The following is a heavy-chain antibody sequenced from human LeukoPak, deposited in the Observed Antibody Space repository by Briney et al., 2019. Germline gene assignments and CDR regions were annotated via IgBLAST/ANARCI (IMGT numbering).Heavy chain of an antibody. CDR1: GFTFSSYA. Sequence: PGRFLRLSCAASGFTFSSYAMSWVRQAPGKGPEWVSTISIDSGRTYYADSVKGRFTVSRDTSKNTLYLQMNNLRAEDTAVYYCARKGIGSSRYQNMDVWGKGTTVTVSS. J-gene: IGHJ6*03. D-gene: IGHD6-25*01. V-gene: IGHV3-23*01. CDR2: ISIDSGRT. CDR3: ARKGIGSSRYQNMDV.